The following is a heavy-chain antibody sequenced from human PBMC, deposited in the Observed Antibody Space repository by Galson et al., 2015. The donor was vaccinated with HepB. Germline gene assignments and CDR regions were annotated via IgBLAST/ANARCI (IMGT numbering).Heavy chain of an antibody. V-gene: IGHV3-21*01. CDR3: ARDCRVENYYYYGMDV. CDR2: ISSSSSYI. J-gene: IGHJ6*02. CDR1: GFTFSSYS. Sequence: SLRLSCAASGFTFSSYSMNWVRQAPGKGLEWVSSISSSSSYIYYADSVKGRFTISRDNAKNSLYLQMNSLRAEDTAVYYCARDCRVENYYYYGMDVWGQGTTVTVSS.